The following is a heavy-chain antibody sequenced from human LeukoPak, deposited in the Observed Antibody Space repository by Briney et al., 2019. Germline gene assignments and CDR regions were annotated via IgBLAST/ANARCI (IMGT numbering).Heavy chain of an antibody. CDR2: IPYDGRNK. J-gene: IGHJ4*02. V-gene: IGHV3-30*02. CDR3: VKDCGLGGSRDY. Sequence: PGGSPRLSCAASGFIFKSYGMHWVRQAPGKGLEWVTFIPYDGRNKNYADSVRGRFTISRDNSKNTVYLQMNSLRTEGTAMYYCVKDCGLGGSRDYWGQGTLVAVSS. D-gene: IGHD1-26*01. CDR1: GFIFKSYG.